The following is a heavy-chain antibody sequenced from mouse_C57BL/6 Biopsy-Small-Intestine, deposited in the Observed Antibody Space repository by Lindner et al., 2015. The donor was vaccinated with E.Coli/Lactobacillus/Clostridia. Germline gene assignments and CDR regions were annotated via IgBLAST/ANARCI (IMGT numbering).Heavy chain of an antibody. D-gene: IGHD1-3*01. CDR2: IYPRSGNT. Sequence: VQLQESGAELARSGASVKLSCKASGYTFTSYGISWVKQRTGQGLEWIGEIYPRSGNTYYNEKFKGKATLTADKSSSTAYMELRSLTSEDSAVYFCARKGGLTSGYFDYWGQGTTLTVSS. V-gene: IGHV1-81*01. J-gene: IGHJ2*01. CDR1: GYTFTSYG. CDR3: ARKGGLTSGYFDY.